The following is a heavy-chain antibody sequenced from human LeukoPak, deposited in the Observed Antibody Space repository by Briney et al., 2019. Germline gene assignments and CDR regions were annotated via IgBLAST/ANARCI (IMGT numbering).Heavy chain of an antibody. J-gene: IGHJ6*02. CDR3: ARGYYDFWSGYSTYYYYGMDV. V-gene: IGHV3-48*03. CDR2: ISSSGSTI. D-gene: IGHD3-3*01. CDR1: GFTFSSYE. Sequence: AGGSLRLSCAASGFTFSSYEMNWVRQAPGKGLEWVSYISSSGSTIHYADSVKGRFTISRDNAKNSLYLQMNSLRAEDTAVYYCARGYYDFWSGYSTYYYYGMDVWGQGTTVTVSS.